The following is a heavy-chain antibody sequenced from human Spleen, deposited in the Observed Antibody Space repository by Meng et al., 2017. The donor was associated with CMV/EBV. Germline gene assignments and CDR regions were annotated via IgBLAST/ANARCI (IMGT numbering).Heavy chain of an antibody. Sequence: FTLSSYATHWVRQAPGKGLEWVATLLFDGSTRYYGDSVQGRFIVSRDDSSNTLFLQIDSLRADDAAVYYCARDARPSVAARYNWFDPWGQGTLVTVSS. D-gene: IGHD6-6*01. CDR1: FTLSSYA. CDR3: ARDARPSVAARYNWFDP. V-gene: IGHV3-30*04. J-gene: IGHJ5*02. CDR2: LLFDGSTR.